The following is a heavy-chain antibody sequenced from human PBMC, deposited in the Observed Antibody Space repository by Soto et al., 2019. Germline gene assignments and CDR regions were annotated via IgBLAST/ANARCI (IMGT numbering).Heavy chain of an antibody. Sequence: GSGPTLVNPTQTLTLTCSFSGFSLTSRPMGVGWIRQPPGKALEWLVVIYWDDDKRYSPSLRSRLTITKDTSKNQVVLTMTNMDHVDTSTYYCTNRLGGYTWNDGYFDYWGQGALVTVSS. CDR1: GFSLTSRPMG. CDR2: IYWDDDK. V-gene: IGHV2-5*02. CDR3: TNRLGGYTWNDGYFDY. D-gene: IGHD1-20*01. J-gene: IGHJ4*02.